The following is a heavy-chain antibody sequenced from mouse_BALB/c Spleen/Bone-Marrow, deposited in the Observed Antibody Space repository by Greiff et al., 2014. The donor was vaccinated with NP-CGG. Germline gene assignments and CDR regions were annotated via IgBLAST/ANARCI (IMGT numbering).Heavy chain of an antibody. D-gene: IGHD1-2*01. V-gene: IGHV5-6-5*01. CDR2: ISGGGNS. J-gene: IGHJ2*01. CDR3: ARARGVTTATPYYFDY. Sequence: EVKLMESGGGLVKPGGSLKLSCAVSGFSFSSYAVSWVRQTPEKRLEWVASISGGGNSYHSDNMKGRFTISRDNARNILYLQMSSLRSEDTAMYYCARARGVTTATPYYFDYWGQGTALTVSS. CDR1: GFSFSSYA.